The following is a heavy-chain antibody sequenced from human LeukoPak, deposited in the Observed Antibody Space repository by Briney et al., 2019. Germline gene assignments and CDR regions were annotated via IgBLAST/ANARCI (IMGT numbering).Heavy chain of an antibody. CDR2: IIPILGIA. Sequence: SVKVSCKASGGTFSSYAISWVRQAPGQGLEWMGRIIPILGIANYAQKFQGRVTITADKSTSTAYMELSSLRSEDTAVYYCARDEVVVAASYAFDIWGQGTMVTVSS. J-gene: IGHJ3*02. D-gene: IGHD2-15*01. V-gene: IGHV1-69*04. CDR3: ARDEVVVAASYAFDI. CDR1: GGTFSSYA.